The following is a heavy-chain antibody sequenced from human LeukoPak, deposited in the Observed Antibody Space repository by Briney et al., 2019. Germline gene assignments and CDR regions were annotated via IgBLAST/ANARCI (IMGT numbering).Heavy chain of an antibody. J-gene: IGHJ4*02. V-gene: IGHV3-23*01. CDR2: ISGSGGST. CDR3: AKDLVAAAGNGYLDY. Sequence: GGSLRLSCAASGFTFSSYAMSWVRQAPGKGLVWVSAISGSGGSTYYADSVKGRFTISRDNSKNTLYLQMNSLRAEDTAVYYCAKDLVAAAGNGYLDYWGQGTLVTVSS. CDR1: GFTFSSYA. D-gene: IGHD6-13*01.